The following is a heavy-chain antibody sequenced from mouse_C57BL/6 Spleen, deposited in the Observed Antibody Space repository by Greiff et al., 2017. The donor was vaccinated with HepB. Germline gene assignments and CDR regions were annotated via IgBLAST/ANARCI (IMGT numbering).Heavy chain of an antibody. D-gene: IGHD2-2*01. J-gene: IGHJ1*03. CDR1: GFTFSDYY. CDR2: INYDGSST. V-gene: IGHV5-16*01. CDR3: ARAHGYDWYFDV. Sequence: EVKLVESAGGLVQPGSSMKLSCTASGFTFSDYYMAWVRQVPEKGLEWVANINYDGSSTYYLDSLKSRFIISRDNAKNILYLQMSSLKSEDTATYYCARAHGYDWYFDVWGTGTTVTVSS.